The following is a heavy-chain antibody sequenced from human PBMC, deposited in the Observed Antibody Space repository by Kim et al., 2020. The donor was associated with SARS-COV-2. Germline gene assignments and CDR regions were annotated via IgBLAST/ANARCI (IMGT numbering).Heavy chain of an antibody. CDR3: SRGWELDS. CDR2: LSNYNGNT. Sequence: ASVKVSCKASGYTFTSYDINWVRQAPGQGLEWMGWLSNYNGNTNYAQRLQGRVSMTTDTSTSTAYMELRSLSSDDTAVYYCSRGWELDSWGQGTMVTVSS. D-gene: IGHD1-1*01. V-gene: IGHV1-18*04. CDR1: GYTFTSYD. J-gene: IGHJ4*02.